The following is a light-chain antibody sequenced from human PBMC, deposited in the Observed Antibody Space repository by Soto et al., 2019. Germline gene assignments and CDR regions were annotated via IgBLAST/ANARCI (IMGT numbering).Light chain of an antibody. CDR3: SSYTSSSTRV. J-gene: IGLJ1*01. Sequence: QSVLTQPASVSWSLGQSITISCTGTSSDVGAYDYVSWYQQQPDKAPKLMIYEVSNRPSGISNRFSGSKSVNTATLTISGLQAEDEADYYCSSYTSSSTRVFGTGTKVTVL. CDR2: EVS. V-gene: IGLV2-14*03. CDR1: SSDVGAYDY.